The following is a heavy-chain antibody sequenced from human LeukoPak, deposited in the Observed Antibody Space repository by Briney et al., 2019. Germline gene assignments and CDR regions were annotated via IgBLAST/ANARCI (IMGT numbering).Heavy chain of an antibody. CDR1: GFTFSSYS. CDR2: ISSSRDYI. Sequence: GGSLRLSCADSGFTFSSYSMNWVRQAPGKGLEWVSSISSSRDYIYYADSVKGRFTISRDNAKNSLYLQMNSLRAEDTALYYCARRSSGPLYYYYYYMDVWGKGTTVTVSS. D-gene: IGHD3-22*01. J-gene: IGHJ6*03. V-gene: IGHV3-21*01. CDR3: ARRSSGPLYYYYYYMDV.